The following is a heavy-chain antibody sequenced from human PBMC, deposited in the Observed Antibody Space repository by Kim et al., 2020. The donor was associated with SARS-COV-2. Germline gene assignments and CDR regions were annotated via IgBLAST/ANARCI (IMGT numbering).Heavy chain of an antibody. CDR2: IYYSGST. J-gene: IGHJ6*02. Sequence: SETLSLTCTVSGGSISSYYWSWIRQPPGKGLEWIGYIYYSGSTNYNPSLKSRVTISVDTSKNQFSLKLSSVTAADTAVYYCARGGHNYYYGMDVWGQGTT. CDR1: GGSISSYY. V-gene: IGHV4-59*13. CDR3: ARGGHNYYYGMDV.